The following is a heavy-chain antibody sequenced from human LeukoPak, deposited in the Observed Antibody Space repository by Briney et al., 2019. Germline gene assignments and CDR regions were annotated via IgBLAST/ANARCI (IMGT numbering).Heavy chain of an antibody. CDR2: IWYDGSNK. D-gene: IGHD2-15*01. V-gene: IGHV3-33*01. J-gene: IGHJ4*02. CDR3: ARDECSGGSCSGDY. CDR1: GFAFSRYG. Sequence: PGGSLRLSCAASGFAFSRYGMHWVRQAPGKGLEGVAVIWYDGSNKYYADSVKGRFTISRDNSKNTLYLQMDSLRAEDTALYYCARDECSGGSCSGDYWGQGTLVTVSS.